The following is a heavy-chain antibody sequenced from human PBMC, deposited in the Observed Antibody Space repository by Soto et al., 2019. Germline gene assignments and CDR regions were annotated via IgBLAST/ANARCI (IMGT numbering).Heavy chain of an antibody. J-gene: IGHJ3*02. D-gene: IGHD6-13*01. CDR2: MNPNSGNT. CDR1: GYTFTSYD. V-gene: IGHV1-8*01. CDR3: ARGMGSSWYDAFDI. Sequence: ASVKVSCKASGYTFTSYDINWVRQATGQGLEWMGWMNPNSGNTGYAQKFQGRVTMTRNTSTSTAYMELSSLRSEDTAVYYCARGMGSSWYDAFDIWGQGTMVTVSS.